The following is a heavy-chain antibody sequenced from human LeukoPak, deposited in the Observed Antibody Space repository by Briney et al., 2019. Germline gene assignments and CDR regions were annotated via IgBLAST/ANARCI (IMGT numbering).Heavy chain of an antibody. CDR1: GGSFSGYY. CDR2: INHSGST. CDR3: ARVLEGYYYYYYMDV. V-gene: IGHV4-34*01. Sequence: PSETLSLTCAVYGGSFSGYYWSWIRQPPRKGLEWIGEINHSGSTNYNPSLKSRVTISVDTSKNQFSLKLSSVTAADTAVYYCARVLEGYYYYYYMDVWGKGTTVTVSS. J-gene: IGHJ6*03.